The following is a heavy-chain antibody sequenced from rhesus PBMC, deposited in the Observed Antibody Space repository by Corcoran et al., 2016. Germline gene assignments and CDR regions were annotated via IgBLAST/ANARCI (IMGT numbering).Heavy chain of an antibody. V-gene: IGHV4-80*01. CDR1: GAAISSNW. CDR2: INGSSGKP. CDR3: ARPSTIRGKN. J-gene: IGHJ4*01. D-gene: IGHD3-40*01. Sequence: QAQLQESGPGLVKPSETLSLTCTVSGAAISSNWWSGIRQPPGKGLEWIGEINGSSGKPNHHPSLKSRGTISKDASKHQFSLRLSSVTAADTAMYYCARPSTIRGKNWGQGVLVTVSS.